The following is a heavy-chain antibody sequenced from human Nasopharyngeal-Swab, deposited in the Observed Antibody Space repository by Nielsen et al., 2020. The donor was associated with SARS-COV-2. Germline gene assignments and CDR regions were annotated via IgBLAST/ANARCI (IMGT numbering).Heavy chain of an antibody. D-gene: IGHD3-3*01. CDR1: AGSFAGYS. J-gene: IGHJ6*03. Sequence: SQTLSLTCEVYAGSFAGYSWSWIRQPPGKGLEWLGEIDPSGTTNYNPSLKSRVTISIDTSKNQFSLKVNSVTAADTAVYYCAGPFGVVIPYYMDVWGKGTTVTVSS. CDR2: IDPSGTT. CDR3: AGPFGVVIPYYMDV. V-gene: IGHV4-34*01.